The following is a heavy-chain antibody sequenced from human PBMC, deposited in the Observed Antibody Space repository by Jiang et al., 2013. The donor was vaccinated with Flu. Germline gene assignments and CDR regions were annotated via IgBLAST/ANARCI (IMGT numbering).Heavy chain of an antibody. CDR3: ARHGGLEPGYYYYYMDV. D-gene: IGHD2-2*01. J-gene: IGHJ6*03. CDR2: IIPIFGTA. Sequence: GAEVKKPGSSVKVSCKASGGTFSSYAISWVRQAPGQGLEWMGGIIPIFGTANYAQKFQGRVTITADKSTSTAYMELSSLRSEDTAVYYCARHGGLEPGYYYYYMDVWGKGTTVTVSS. V-gene: IGHV1-69*06. CDR1: GGTFSSYA.